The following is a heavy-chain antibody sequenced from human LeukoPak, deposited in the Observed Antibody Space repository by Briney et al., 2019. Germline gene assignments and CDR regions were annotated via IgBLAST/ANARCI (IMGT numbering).Heavy chain of an antibody. D-gene: IGHD3-3*01. Sequence: GGSLRLSCAASGFTFGSYGMHWVRQAPGKGLEWVTFIRSDGSNKYYADSVKGRFTISRDNSKNTLYLQMNTLIADDTAVYYCATEEWVYWGQGTLVTVSS. CDR1: GFTFGSYG. CDR2: IRSDGSNK. J-gene: IGHJ4*02. CDR3: ATEEWVY. V-gene: IGHV3-30*02.